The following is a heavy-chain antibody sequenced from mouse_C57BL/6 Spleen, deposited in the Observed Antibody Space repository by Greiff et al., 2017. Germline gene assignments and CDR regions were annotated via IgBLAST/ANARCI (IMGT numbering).Heavy chain of an antibody. D-gene: IGHD4-1*01. CDR3: ERSAGTYSDFDY. CDR2: INPSTGGT. Sequence: DVHLVESGRELVKPGASVKISCEASGYSFTGYYMPWVQQSSDKSLEWVGTINPSTGGTSYPQSFKGKATLPVDKSSSTLYMQLKSLTSEDSAVYDCERSAGTYSDFDYWGQGTTLTVSS. V-gene: IGHV1-43*01. CDR1: GYSFTGYY. J-gene: IGHJ2*01.